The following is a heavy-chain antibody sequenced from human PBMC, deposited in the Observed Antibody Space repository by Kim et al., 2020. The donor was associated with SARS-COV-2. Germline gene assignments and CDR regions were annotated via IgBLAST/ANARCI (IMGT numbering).Heavy chain of an antibody. Sequence: GESLKISCKGSGYSFTNYWIAWVRQMPGKGLEWMGIIYPGDSDTRYSPSFQGQVTISADNSITTAYLQWSSLKASDTAMYYCARPPYGSGSSLFDYWGQGTLVTVSS. CDR3: ARPPYGSGSSLFDY. D-gene: IGHD3-10*01. CDR1: GYSFTNYW. CDR2: IYPGDSDT. J-gene: IGHJ4*02. V-gene: IGHV5-51*01.